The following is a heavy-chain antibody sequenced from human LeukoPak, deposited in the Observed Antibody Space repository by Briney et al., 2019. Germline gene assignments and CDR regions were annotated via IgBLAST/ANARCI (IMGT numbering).Heavy chain of an antibody. V-gene: IGHV1-18*01. CDR1: GYTFSNFG. D-gene: IGHD2-2*01. CDR3: ARDGTSTDDY. CDR2: ISGNNDNP. J-gene: IGHJ4*02. Sequence: GASVKVSCKTSGYTFSNFGINWVRQAPGQGLEWMGWISGNNDNPNYGQKFQGRFTVTIDSSTSTAYMELRNLRFDDTAVYYCARDGTSTDDYWGQGTLVTVSS.